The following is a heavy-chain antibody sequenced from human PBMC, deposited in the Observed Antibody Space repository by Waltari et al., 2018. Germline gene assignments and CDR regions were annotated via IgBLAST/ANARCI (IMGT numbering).Heavy chain of an antibody. CDR3: VKELDSSGYLSFFDY. D-gene: IGHD3-22*01. CDR1: GFSFRGYG. Sequence: VQLVESGGGVVQSGKSLRRSCAASGFSFRGYGMQWVRQAPGKGLEWVAVVSGDGSIKLYADALKGRFTISRDNSKNTLSLQMNNLTPEDTAVYYCVKELDSSGYLSFFDYWGQGTRVTVSS. CDR2: VSGDGSIK. V-gene: IGHV3-30*18. J-gene: IGHJ4*02.